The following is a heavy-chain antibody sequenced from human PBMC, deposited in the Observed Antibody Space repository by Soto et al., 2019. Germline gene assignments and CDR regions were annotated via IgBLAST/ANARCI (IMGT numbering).Heavy chain of an antibody. CDR2: INPNSGGT. V-gene: IGHV1-2*02. J-gene: IGHJ4*02. D-gene: IGHD3-22*01. CDR1: GYTFTGYY. Sequence: GASVKVSCKASGYTFTGYYMHWVRQAPGQGLEWMGWINPNSGGTNYAQKFQGRVTMTRDTSISTAYMELSRLRSDDTAVYYCVKDRDSSGSLSGYWGQGTLVTVSS. CDR3: VKDRDSSGSLSGY.